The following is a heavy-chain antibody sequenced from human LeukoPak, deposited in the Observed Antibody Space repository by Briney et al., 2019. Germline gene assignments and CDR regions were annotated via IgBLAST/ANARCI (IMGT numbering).Heavy chain of an antibody. CDR3: AKEIYQGDYATIFDY. J-gene: IGHJ4*02. Sequence: GGSLRLSCAASGFTFSSYAMSWVRQAPGKGLEWVSAISGSGGSTYYADSVKGRFTISRDNSKNTLYLQTNSLRAEDTAVYYCAKEIYQGDYATIFDYWGQGTLVTVSS. D-gene: IGHD4-17*01. CDR2: ISGSGGST. V-gene: IGHV3-23*01. CDR1: GFTFSSYA.